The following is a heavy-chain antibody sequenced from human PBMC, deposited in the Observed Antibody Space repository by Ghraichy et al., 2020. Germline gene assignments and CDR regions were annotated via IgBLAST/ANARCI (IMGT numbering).Heavy chain of an antibody. CDR2: IYSGGST. CDR1: GFTVSSNY. Sequence: GGSLRLSCAASGFTVSSNYMSWVRQAPGKGLEWVSVIYSGGSTYYADSVKGRFTISRDNSKNTLYLQMNSLRAEDTAVYYCARDGGRDSSGYYLGVDYWGQGTLVTVSS. CDR3: ARDGGRDSSGYYLGVDY. V-gene: IGHV3-66*01. D-gene: IGHD3-22*01. J-gene: IGHJ4*02.